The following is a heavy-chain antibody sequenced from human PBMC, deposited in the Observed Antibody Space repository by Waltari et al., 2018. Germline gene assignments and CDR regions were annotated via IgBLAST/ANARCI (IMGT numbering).Heavy chain of an antibody. Sequence: EVQLLESGGGLVQPGGSLRLSCAASGFTFSSYAMSWVRQAPGKGLELVSAISCSGGSTYYADSVKGRFTISRDNSKNTLYLQMNSLRAEDTAVYYCAKDLRYSSRGEPNYWGQGTLVTVSS. CDR1: GFTFSSYA. CDR2: ISCSGGST. J-gene: IGHJ4*02. CDR3: AKDLRYSSRGEPNY. V-gene: IGHV3-23*01. D-gene: IGHD6-13*01.